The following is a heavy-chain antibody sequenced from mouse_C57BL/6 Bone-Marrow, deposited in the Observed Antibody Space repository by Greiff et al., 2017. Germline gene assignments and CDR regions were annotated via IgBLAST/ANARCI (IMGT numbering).Heavy chain of an antibody. Sequence: QVQLQQSGAELVKPGASVKLSCKASGYTFTEYTIHWVKQRSGQGLEWIGWFYPGSGSIKYNEKFKDKATLTADKSSSTVYMELSILTSEDSAVYFCARQSDDGYYDWVWFAYWGQGTLVTVSA. J-gene: IGHJ3*01. CDR3: ARQSDDGYYDWVWFAY. D-gene: IGHD2-3*01. V-gene: IGHV1-62-2*01. CDR1: GYTFTEYT. CDR2: FYPGSGSI.